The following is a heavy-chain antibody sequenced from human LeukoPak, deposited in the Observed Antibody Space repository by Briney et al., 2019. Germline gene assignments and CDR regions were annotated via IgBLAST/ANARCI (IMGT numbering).Heavy chain of an antibody. D-gene: IGHD3-10*01. CDR1: GGSITSGGYY. J-gene: IGHJ4*02. V-gene: IGHV4-31*03. CDR2: IYYSGST. CDR3: ARARLYYGSGSYLYFDF. Sequence: SETLSLTCTVSGGSITSGGYYWTWIRQHPGKALEWIGHIYYSGSTYYKPSLKSRITISLDTSKNHFSLKRGSVSAADTAVYYWARARLYYGSGSYLYFDFWGQGTLVTVSS.